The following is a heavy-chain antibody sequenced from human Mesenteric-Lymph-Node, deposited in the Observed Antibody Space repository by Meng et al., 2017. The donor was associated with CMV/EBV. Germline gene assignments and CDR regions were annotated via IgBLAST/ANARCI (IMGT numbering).Heavy chain of an antibody. CDR3: ARFTITPIVFDY. Sequence: TCAVSGDSISSHTWWSWVRQTPEKGLEWIGEIHHTEITNYNPSLKGRVDISVDKSKNQFSLKLYFVTAADTAVYYCARFTITPIVFDYWGQGALVTVSS. CDR1: GDSISSHTW. CDR2: IHHTEIT. D-gene: IGHD3-9*01. J-gene: IGHJ4*02. V-gene: IGHV4-4*02.